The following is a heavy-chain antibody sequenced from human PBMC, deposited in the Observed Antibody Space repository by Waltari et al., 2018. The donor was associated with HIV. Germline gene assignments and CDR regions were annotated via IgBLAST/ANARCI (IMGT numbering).Heavy chain of an antibody. D-gene: IGHD3-22*01. J-gene: IGHJ4*02. Sequence: EVHLVESGGDLIQPGGSLRLSCVASGLTVNSNYMSWVRQAPGKGVEWVSVIYSEGNTQYADAVKGRFTIARDNSKNTGFLQMDSLRLDDTAMYYCAAHKDESSGYSDWGQGTLVTVAA. CDR3: AAHKDESSGYSD. CDR1: GLTVNSNY. V-gene: IGHV3-53*01. CDR2: IYSEGNT.